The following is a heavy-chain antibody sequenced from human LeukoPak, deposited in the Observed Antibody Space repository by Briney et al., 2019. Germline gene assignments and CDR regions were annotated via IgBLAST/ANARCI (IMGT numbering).Heavy chain of an antibody. J-gene: IGHJ4*02. V-gene: IGHV3-23*01. CDR3: ANDYRYCSNTRCDFDY. CDR1: GFTFSSYG. Sequence: GGALRLSCAASGFTFSSYGMSWVRQAPGKGLEWVSAISTGGGSTYYADSVKGRFTISRDNSKNTLYLQMNSLRVEDTAVYYCANDYRYCSNTRCDFDYWGQGTLVTVSS. D-gene: IGHD2-2*01. CDR2: ISTGGGST.